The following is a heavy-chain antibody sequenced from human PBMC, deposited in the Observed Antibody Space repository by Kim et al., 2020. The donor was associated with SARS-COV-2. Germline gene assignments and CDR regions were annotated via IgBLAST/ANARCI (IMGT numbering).Heavy chain of an antibody. CDR1: GGSFSGYY. Sequence: SETLSLTCAVYGGSFSGYYWSWIRQPPGKGLEWIGEINHSGSTNYNPSLKSRVTISVDTSKNQFSLKLSSVTAADTAVYYCASYGSGSGSFDYWGQGTLVTVSS. CDR3: ASYGSGSGSFDY. D-gene: IGHD3-10*01. CDR2: INHSGST. V-gene: IGHV4-34*01. J-gene: IGHJ4*02.